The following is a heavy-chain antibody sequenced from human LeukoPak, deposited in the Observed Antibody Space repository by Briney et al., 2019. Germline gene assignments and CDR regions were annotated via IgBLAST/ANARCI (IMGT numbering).Heavy chain of an antibody. CDR1: GGSMSSYY. V-gene: IGHV4-59*08. J-gene: IGHJ4*02. Sequence: SETLSLTCTVSGGSMSSYYWSWIRQPPGKGLEWIGYIYYSGSTNYNPSLKSRVTISVDTSKNQFSLKLSSVTAADTAVYYCARGSDYGSGSYHVDYWGQGTLVTVSS. D-gene: IGHD3-10*01. CDR2: IYYSGST. CDR3: ARGSDYGSGSYHVDY.